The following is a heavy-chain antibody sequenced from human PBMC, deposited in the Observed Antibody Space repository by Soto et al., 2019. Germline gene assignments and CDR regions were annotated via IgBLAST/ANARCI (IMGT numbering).Heavy chain of an antibody. D-gene: IGHD3-22*01. CDR1: GYSFTIYW. Sequence: GESLKISCKGSGYSFTIYWIGWVRQMPGKGLEWMGIIYPGDSDTRYSPSFQGQVTISADKSISTAYLQWSSLKASDTAMYYCAXVHDYYDSSGYYGYFDYWGQGTLVTVSS. CDR2: IYPGDSDT. V-gene: IGHV5-51*01. CDR3: AXVHDYYDSSGYYGYFDY. J-gene: IGHJ4*02.